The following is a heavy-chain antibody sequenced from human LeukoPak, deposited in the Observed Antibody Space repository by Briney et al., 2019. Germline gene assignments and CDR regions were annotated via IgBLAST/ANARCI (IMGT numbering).Heavy chain of an antibody. Sequence: SETLSLTCAVSDDSISSSSYYWGWIRQRPEEGLEWIGSIYYSGTTYYNPSLKSRVTISVDTSKNQFSLKLSSVTAADTALYFCARQSTSMSTCWGQGTLVTVST. J-gene: IGHJ4*02. CDR3: ARQSTSMSTC. D-gene: IGHD3-3*02. V-gene: IGHV4-39*01. CDR2: IYYSGTT. CDR1: DDSISSSSYY.